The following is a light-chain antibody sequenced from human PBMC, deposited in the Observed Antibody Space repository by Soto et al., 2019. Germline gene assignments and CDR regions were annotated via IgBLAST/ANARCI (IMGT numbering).Light chain of an antibody. CDR2: GAS. J-gene: IGKJ1*01. Sequence: EKVMTQSPATLCVSPGEGATLSCRASQSVSSKLAWYQQKPGQAPRLLIYGASTRATGIPARFSGSGSGTEFTLIISSLQSEDSAVYYCQQYNSWLWTFGQGTKVEIK. CDR3: QQYNSWLWT. V-gene: IGKV3-15*01. CDR1: QSVSSK.